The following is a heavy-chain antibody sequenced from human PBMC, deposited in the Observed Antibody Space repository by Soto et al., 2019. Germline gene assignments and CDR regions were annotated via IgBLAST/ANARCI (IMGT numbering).Heavy chain of an antibody. CDR2: ISGSGGST. D-gene: IGHD6-6*01. V-gene: IGHV3-23*01. Sequence: VQLLESGGGLVQPGGSLRLSCAASGFTFSSYAMSWVRQAPGKGLEWVSAISGSGGSTYYADSVKGRFTISRDNSKNTLYLQMNSLRAEDTAVYYCAKGKGDIAARPLGGGLTFDYWGQGTLVTVSS. CDR1: GFTFSSYA. J-gene: IGHJ4*02. CDR3: AKGKGDIAARPLGGGLTFDY.